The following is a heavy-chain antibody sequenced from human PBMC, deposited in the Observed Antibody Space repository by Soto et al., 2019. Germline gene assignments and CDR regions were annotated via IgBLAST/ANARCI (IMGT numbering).Heavy chain of an antibody. CDR3: ARDRSFESYSA. V-gene: IGHV1-69*13. Sequence: SVKGYLKASGDTFSSYAISWVRQAPGQGLEWMGGIIPIFGTANYAQKFQGRVTITADESTSTAYMELSSLRSEDTAVYYCARDRSFESYSAWGQGTLVTVSS. D-gene: IGHD1-26*01. J-gene: IGHJ5*02. CDR2: IIPIFGTA. CDR1: GDTFSSYA.